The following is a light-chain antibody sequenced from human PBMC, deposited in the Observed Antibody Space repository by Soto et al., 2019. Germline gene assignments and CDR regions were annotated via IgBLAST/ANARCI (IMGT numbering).Light chain of an antibody. CDR1: QSVRSNH. V-gene: IGKV3-20*01. J-gene: IGKJ5*01. Sequence: EIVLTQSPDTLPLSPGERVTLSCRASQSVRSNHLAWYQQKPGQAPRPLMYGASLRATGIADRFSGSGSGTDFTLTISRLEPEDFGVYYCQQYGTSPTTFGQGTRLEIK. CDR3: QQYGTSPTT. CDR2: GAS.